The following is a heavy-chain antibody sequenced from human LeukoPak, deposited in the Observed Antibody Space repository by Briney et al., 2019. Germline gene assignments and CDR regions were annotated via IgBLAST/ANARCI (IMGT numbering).Heavy chain of an antibody. D-gene: IGHD3-10*01. V-gene: IGHV3-11*04. Sequence: GGSLRLSCAASGFTFTDYYMSWIRQAPGKGLEWVSYISGKDSTIYYADSVKGRFTISRDNAKNSLYLQMDTLRAEDTALYYCARGRGSFESWGQGSLVTVSS. CDR3: ARGRGSFES. CDR1: GFTFTDYY. CDR2: ISGKDSTI. J-gene: IGHJ4*02.